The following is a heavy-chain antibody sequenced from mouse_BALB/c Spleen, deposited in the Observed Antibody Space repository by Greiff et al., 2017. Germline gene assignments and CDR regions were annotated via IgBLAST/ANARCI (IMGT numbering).Heavy chain of an antibody. CDR2: INPSNGGT. CDR3: TRRLDYGSSYWYFDV. Sequence: QVQLQQPGAELVKPGASVKLSCKASGYTFTSYYMYWVKQRPGQGLEWIGGINPSNGGTNFNEKFKSKATLTVDKSSSTAYMQLSSLTSEDSAVYYCTRRLDYGSSYWYFDVWGAGTTVTVSS. V-gene: IGHV1S81*02. D-gene: IGHD1-1*01. CDR1: GYTFTSYY. J-gene: IGHJ1*01.